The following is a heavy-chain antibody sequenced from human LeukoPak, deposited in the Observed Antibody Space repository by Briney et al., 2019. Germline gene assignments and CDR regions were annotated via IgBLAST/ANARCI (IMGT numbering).Heavy chain of an antibody. CDR2: IYYTGST. J-gene: IGHJ1*01. Sequence: SETLSLTCTVSGGSLSSYYWSWIRQPPGKGLEWIGYIYYTGSTNYNPSLKSRVTISVDTSKNQFSLKLSSVTAADAAIYYCARGYYYDSSGYREYFQHWGQGTLVTVSS. D-gene: IGHD3-22*01. V-gene: IGHV4-59*01. CDR3: ARGYYYDSSGYREYFQH. CDR1: GGSLSSYY.